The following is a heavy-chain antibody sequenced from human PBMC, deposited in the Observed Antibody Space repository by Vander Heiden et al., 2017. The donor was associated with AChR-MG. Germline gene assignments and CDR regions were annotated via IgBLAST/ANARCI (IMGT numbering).Heavy chain of an antibody. J-gene: IGHJ4*02. CDR1: GGPISSGGYS. CDR3: ARSIIGIYFDY. CDR2: LYHSGNT. D-gene: IGHD1-20*01. Sequence: QLQLQESGSGLVKPSQTLSLTCAVSGGPISSGGYSWSWIRQPPGKGLEWIGYLYHSGNTYYNPSLKSRVTISVDRSKNQFSLKLSSVTAADTAVYYCARSIIGIYFDYWGQGTLVTVSS. V-gene: IGHV4-30-2*01.